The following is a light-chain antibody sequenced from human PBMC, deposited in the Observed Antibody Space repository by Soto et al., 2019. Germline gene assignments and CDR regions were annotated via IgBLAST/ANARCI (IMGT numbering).Light chain of an antibody. CDR2: DAS. CDR3: NQHNSYRHT. CDR1: QSISSW. J-gene: IGKJ2*01. V-gene: IGKV1-5*01. Sequence: DIQMTQSPSTLSASVGDRVTITCRASQSISSWLAWYQQKPGKAPKLLIYDASSLESGVPSRFSGSGSGTEFTLTISSLQPDDGATYYCNQHNSYRHTSGQGTKGDIK.